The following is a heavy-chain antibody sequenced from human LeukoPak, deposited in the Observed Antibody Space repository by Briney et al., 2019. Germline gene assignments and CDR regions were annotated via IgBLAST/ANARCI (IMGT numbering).Heavy chain of an antibody. Sequence: SETLSLTCAVSGGSIIGGTYYWAWIRQPPGKGLERVGSIFYTGHTFYNPSLKSRLSMSLDTSKNQFSLKLNSVTAADTAVYYCARNHFLGGAFDLWGQGTVVTVSS. J-gene: IGHJ3*01. CDR3: ARNHFLGGAFDL. V-gene: IGHV4-39*01. D-gene: IGHD3-16*01. CDR2: IFYTGHT. CDR1: GGSIIGGTYY.